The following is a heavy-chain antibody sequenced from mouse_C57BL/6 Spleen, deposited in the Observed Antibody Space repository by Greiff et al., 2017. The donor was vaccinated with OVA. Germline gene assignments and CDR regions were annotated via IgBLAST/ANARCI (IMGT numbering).Heavy chain of an antibody. CDR1: GFTFSDYY. J-gene: IGHJ4*01. D-gene: IGHD2-5*01. Sequence: EVKLVESGGGLVQPGGSLKLSCAASGFTFSDYYMYWVRQTPEKRLEWVAYISNGGGSTYYPDTVKGRFTISRDNAKNTLYLQMSRLKSEDTAMYYCARQTDYSNRYAMDYWGQGTSVTVSS. CDR3: ARQTDYSNRYAMDY. V-gene: IGHV5-12*01. CDR2: ISNGGGST.